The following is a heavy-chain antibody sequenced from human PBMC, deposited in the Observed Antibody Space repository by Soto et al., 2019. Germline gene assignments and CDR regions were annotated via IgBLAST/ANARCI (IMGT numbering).Heavy chain of an antibody. CDR3: ARDGGGSTYYNYALVV. CDR1: GYTFTSYA. CDR2: INAGNGNT. D-gene: IGHD2-15*01. Sequence: ASVKVSCKASGYTFTSYAMHWVRQAPGQRPEWMGRINAGNGNTKYSQKFQGRVTMTRDTSTSTFYMELSSLRSEDTAVYYCARDGGGSTYYNYALVVWGQGTTVTVSS. J-gene: IGHJ6*02. V-gene: IGHV1-3*01.